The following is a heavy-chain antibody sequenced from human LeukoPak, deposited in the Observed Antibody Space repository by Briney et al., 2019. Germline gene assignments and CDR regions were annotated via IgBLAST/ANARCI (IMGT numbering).Heavy chain of an antibody. V-gene: IGHV3-7*01. J-gene: IGHJ4*02. CDR3: ARGRSQQWLVPRY. CDR2: IKQDGSEN. D-gene: IGHD6-19*01. CDR1: GFTFSIHC. Sequence: GGSLRLSCAASGFTFSIHCMRWVRQTPGKGLEWVANIKQDGSENYYVDSVKGRFTISRDNAKNSLYLQMNSLRAEDTAVYYCARGRSQQWLVPRYSGQGTLVTVSS.